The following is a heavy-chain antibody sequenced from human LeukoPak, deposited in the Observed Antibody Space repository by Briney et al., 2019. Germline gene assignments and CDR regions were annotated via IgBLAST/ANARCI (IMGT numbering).Heavy chain of an antibody. J-gene: IGHJ4*02. CDR2: ISSSSSYI. D-gene: IGHD6-19*01. CDR1: GFTFRSYS. Sequence: GGSLRLSCAASGFTFRSYSMNWVRQAPGKGLEWVSSISSSSSYIYYADSVKGRFTISRDNAKNSMYLQMNSLRAEDTAVYYCARDERNSSGWYGFDYWGQGTLVTVSS. CDR3: ARDERNSSGWYGFDY. V-gene: IGHV3-21*01.